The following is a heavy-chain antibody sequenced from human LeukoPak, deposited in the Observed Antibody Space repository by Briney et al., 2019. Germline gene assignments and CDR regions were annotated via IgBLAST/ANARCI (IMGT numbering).Heavy chain of an antibody. Sequence: GGSLRLSCAASGFTFSDYYMSWIRQAPGKGLEWVSYISSSGSTIYYADSVKGRFTISRDNAKNSLYLQMNSLRAEDTAVYYCARDRQIETYYYDSSPPGGYWGQGTLVTVSS. CDR1: GFTFSDYY. V-gene: IGHV3-11*01. D-gene: IGHD3-22*01. J-gene: IGHJ4*02. CDR2: ISSSGSTI. CDR3: ARDRQIETYYYDSSPPGGY.